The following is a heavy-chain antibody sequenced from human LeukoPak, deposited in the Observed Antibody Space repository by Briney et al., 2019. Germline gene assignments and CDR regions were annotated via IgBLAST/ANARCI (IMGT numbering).Heavy chain of an antibody. V-gene: IGHV3-48*02. Sequence: PGGSLRLSCAASGFAFSSYSMNWVRLAPGKGLEWVSYISRSSSILYYADSVKGRFTISRDNAKNSPYLQMNSLRDEDTAVYYCARDHSSSWTFDYWGQGTLVTVSS. CDR1: GFAFSSYS. CDR3: ARDHSSSWTFDY. CDR2: ISRSSSIL. D-gene: IGHD6-13*01. J-gene: IGHJ4*02.